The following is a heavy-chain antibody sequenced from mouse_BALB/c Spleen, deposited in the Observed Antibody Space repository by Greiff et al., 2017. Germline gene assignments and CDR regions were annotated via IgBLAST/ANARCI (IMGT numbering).Heavy chain of an antibody. V-gene: IGHV5-17*02. J-gene: IGHJ4*01. CDR3: ARDYYDYDNYYAMDY. CDR2: ISSGSSTI. CDR1: GFTFSSFG. D-gene: IGHD2-4*01. Sequence: EVKLQESGGGLVQPGGSRKLSCAASGFTFSSFGMHWVRQAPEKGLEWVAYISSGSSTIYYADTVKGRFTISRDNPKNTLFLQMTSLRSEDTAMYYCARDYYDYDNYYAMDYWGQGTSVTVSS.